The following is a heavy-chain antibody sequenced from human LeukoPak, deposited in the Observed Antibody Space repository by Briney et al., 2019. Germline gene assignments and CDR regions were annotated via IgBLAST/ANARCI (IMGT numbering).Heavy chain of an antibody. D-gene: IGHD2-2*01. CDR3: AKNRVRYCSSTSCFYFDY. Sequence: GGSLRLSCAASGFTFSSYAMSWVRQAPGKGLEWVSAISGSGGSTYYADSVKGRFTVSRDNSKNTLYLQMNSLRAEDTAVYYCAKNRVRYCSSTSCFYFDYWGQGTLVTVSS. CDR2: ISGSGGST. CDR1: GFTFSSYA. J-gene: IGHJ4*02. V-gene: IGHV3-23*01.